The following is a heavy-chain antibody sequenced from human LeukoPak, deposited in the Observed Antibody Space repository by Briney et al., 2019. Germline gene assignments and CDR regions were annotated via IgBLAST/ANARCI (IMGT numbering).Heavy chain of an antibody. Sequence: GGSLRLSCAASGFTFSSYGMHWVRQAPGKGLEWVAVISYDGSNKYYADSVKGRFTISRDNSKNTLYLQMNSLRAEDTAVYYCAKRLSRFGELDYWGQGTLVTVSS. J-gene: IGHJ4*02. V-gene: IGHV3-30*18. CDR2: ISYDGSNK. CDR1: GFTFSSYG. CDR3: AKRLSRFGELDY. D-gene: IGHD3-10*01.